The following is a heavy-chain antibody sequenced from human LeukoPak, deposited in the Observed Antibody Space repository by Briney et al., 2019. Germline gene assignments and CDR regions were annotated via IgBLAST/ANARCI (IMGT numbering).Heavy chain of an antibody. CDR1: GLSFGAHA. Sequence: GGSLRLSCAASGLSFGAHAMHWVRQAPGMGLEWVSGVGGGGQRTHYADSVKGRFTISRDNSKNTLYLQMNSLRAEDTAVYYCAKLPGRAADYWGQGTLVTVSS. J-gene: IGHJ4*02. CDR3: AKLPGRAADY. V-gene: IGHV3-23*01. CDR2: VGGGGQRT.